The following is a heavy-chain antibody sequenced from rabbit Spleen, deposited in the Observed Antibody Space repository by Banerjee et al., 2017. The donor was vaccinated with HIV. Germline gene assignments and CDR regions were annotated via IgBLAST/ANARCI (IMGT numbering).Heavy chain of an antibody. V-gene: IGHV1S39*01. CDR2: IDPIFGST. D-gene: IGHD1-1*01. J-gene: IGHJ4*01. Sequence: QEQLVESGGGLVQPGGSLKLSCKASGFDFNGYGMSWVRQAPGKGLEWIGYIDPIFGSTYYASWVNGRFTISKTSSTTVSLQMTSLTAADTATYFCARDLPDVVGWNLNVWGPGTLVTVS. CDR3: ARDLPDVVGWNLNV. CDR1: GFDFNGYG.